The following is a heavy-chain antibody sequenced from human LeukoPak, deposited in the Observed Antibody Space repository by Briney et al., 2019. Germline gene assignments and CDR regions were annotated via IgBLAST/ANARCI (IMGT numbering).Heavy chain of an antibody. CDR3: ARGDYGEYYYYYGMDV. V-gene: IGHV1-18*01. J-gene: IGHJ6*02. Sequence: GASVKVSCKASGYTFTSYDISWVRQAPGQGLEWMGWISAYNGNTNYAQKLQGRVTMTTDTSTSTAYMELRSLRSDDTAVYYCARGDYGEYYYYYGMDVWGQGTTVTVSS. CDR2: ISAYNGNT. CDR1: GYTFTSYD. D-gene: IGHD4-17*01.